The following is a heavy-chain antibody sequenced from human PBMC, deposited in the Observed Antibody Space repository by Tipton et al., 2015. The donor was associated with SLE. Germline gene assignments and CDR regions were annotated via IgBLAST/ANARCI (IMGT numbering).Heavy chain of an antibody. V-gene: IGHV4-61*01. CDR2: LYYSGST. D-gene: IGHD3-10*01. Sequence: TLSLTCTVSGGSISSSSYYWSLIRQPPGKGLDLIGSLYYSGSTNYHPSLKSRVTISVDTSKTQFSLKLSSVTAADTAVYYCASRGYGGQGTLVTVSS. J-gene: IGHJ4*02. CDR1: GGSISSSSYY. CDR3: ASRGY.